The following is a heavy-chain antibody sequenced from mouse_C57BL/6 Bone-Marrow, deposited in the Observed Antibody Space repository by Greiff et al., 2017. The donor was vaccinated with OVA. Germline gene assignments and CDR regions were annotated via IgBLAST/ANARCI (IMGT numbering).Heavy chain of an antibody. Sequence: VQLQQSGPELVKPGASVTISCKASGYAFSSSWMNWVKQRPGKGLEWIGRIYPGDGDTNYNGKFKGKATLTADKSSSTAYMQRSSLTSEDSAVYFCARDYYGRNWYFDVWGTGTTVTVSS. CDR2: IYPGDGDT. J-gene: IGHJ1*03. CDR3: ARDYYGRNWYFDV. D-gene: IGHD1-1*01. V-gene: IGHV1-82*01. CDR1: GYAFSSSW.